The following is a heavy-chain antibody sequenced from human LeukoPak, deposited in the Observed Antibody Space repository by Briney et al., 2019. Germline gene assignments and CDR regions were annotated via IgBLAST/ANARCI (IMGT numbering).Heavy chain of an antibody. CDR2: ISTQTGNT. CDR1: GYTLTSYG. J-gene: IGHJ4*02. D-gene: IGHD4-17*01. V-gene: IGHV1-18*01. CDR3: ARGAYGDK. Sequence: ASVKVSCEASGYTLTSYGINWMRQAPGQGLEWMGWISTQTGNTNYAQKVQGRLTLTTDRSTNTAYMELRGLRSGDTAVYYCARGAYGDKWGQGTMVTVSS.